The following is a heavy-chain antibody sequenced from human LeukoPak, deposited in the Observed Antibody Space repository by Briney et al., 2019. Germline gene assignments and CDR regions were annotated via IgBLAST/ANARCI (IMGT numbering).Heavy chain of an antibody. D-gene: IGHD6-13*01. V-gene: IGHV3-23*01. CDR2: ISGSGGST. CDR1: GFTFSSYA. J-gene: IGHJ4*02. CDR3: AKSQQLVTRFHDY. Sequence: PGRSLRLSCAASGFTFSSYAMSWVRQAPGKGLEWVSAISGSGGSTYYADSVKGRFTISRDNSKNTLYLQMNSLRAEDTAVYYCAKSQQLVTRFHDYWGQGTLVTVSS.